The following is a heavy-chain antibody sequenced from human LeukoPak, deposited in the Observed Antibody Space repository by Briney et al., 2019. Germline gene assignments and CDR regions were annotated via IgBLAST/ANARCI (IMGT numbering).Heavy chain of an antibody. D-gene: IGHD1-14*01. Sequence: GASVKVSCKTSGYTFSTYEINWVRQAAGQGLEWMGWMHPNSGDTDYAQKFQGRATMTRDTSINTVYMELSSLRSEDTAVYYCTRGPRNDPWGQGTLVTVSS. J-gene: IGHJ5*02. CDR2: MHPNSGDT. CDR1: GYTFSTYE. V-gene: IGHV1-8*01. CDR3: TRGPRNDP.